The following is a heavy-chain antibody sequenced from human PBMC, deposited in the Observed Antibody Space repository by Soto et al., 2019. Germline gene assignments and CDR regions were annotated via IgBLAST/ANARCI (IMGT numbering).Heavy chain of an antibody. CDR3: ARLLRPPEYCSGGSCPPDY. V-gene: IGHV4-59*01. D-gene: IGHD2-15*01. CDR1: GGSISTYY. J-gene: IGHJ4*02. Sequence: QVQLQESGPGLVKPSETLSLTCTVSGGSISTYYWCWIRQPPGKGLEGIGYIYYSGRTNYNPSLTSRVPRSVDMSKNQFSLKLRSVTAADTAVYYGARLLRPPEYCSGGSCPPDYWGQGTLVTLSS. CDR2: IYYSGRT.